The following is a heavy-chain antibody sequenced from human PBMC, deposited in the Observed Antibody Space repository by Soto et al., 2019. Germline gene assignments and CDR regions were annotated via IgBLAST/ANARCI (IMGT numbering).Heavy chain of an antibody. CDR2: ISGSGGST. CDR1: GFTFSSYA. CDR3: ARRGSGSYYTDY. V-gene: IGHV3-23*01. Sequence: PGGSLRLSCAASGFTFSSYAMSWVRQAPGKGLEWVSAISGSGGSTYYAASVKGRFTISRDNSKNTLYLQMNSLRAEDTAVYYCARRGSGSYYTDYWGQGTLVTVPQ. J-gene: IGHJ4*02. D-gene: IGHD3-10*01.